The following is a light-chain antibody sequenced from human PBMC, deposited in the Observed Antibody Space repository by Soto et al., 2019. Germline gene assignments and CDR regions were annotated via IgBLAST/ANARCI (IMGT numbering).Light chain of an antibody. V-gene: IGKV1-5*03. CDR2: KAS. CDR3: QHYNSYSEA. CDR1: QSVSGW. J-gene: IGKJ1*01. Sequence: DIQMTRSPSTLSASVGDRVTVTCRASQSVSGWLAWYQQKPGKAPKLLIYKASTLKSGVPSRFSGSGSGTEFTLTISSLQPDDFATYYCQHYNSYSEAFGQGTKVDIK.